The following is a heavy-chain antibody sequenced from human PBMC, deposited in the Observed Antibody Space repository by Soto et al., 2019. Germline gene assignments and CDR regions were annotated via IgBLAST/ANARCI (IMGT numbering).Heavy chain of an antibody. CDR1: GFTVNSDY. D-gene: IGHD3-10*01. J-gene: IGHJ4*02. CDR2: LYSGGGT. CDR3: ATFGSGSYSAFDY. V-gene: IGHV3-53*01. Sequence: GGSLRLSCAVSGFTVNSDYMSWVRQAPGKGLEWVSVLYSGGGTYYADSVKGRFTISGDNSKNTLYLQMNSLGVEDTAVYYCATFGSGSYSAFDYWGQGTLVTVSS.